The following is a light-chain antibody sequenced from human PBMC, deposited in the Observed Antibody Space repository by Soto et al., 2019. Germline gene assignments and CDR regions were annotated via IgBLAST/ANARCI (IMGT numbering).Light chain of an antibody. V-gene: IGLV1-40*01. CDR2: GNS. Sequence: QSVLTQPPSGSGAPGQRVTISCTGSSSNIGAGYDVHWYRQLPGTAPKLLIYGNSNRPSGVPDRFSGSKSGTSASLAITGLQAEDEAEYYCQSYDSRLSGWVFGGGTQLTVL. J-gene: IGLJ3*02. CDR1: SSNIGAGYD. CDR3: QSYDSRLSGWV.